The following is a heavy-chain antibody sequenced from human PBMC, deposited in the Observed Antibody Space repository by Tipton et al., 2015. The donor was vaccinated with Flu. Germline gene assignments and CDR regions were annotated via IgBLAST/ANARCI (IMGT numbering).Heavy chain of an antibody. CDR3: ARDASGNYSFLAAYADF. J-gene: IGHJ4*02. D-gene: IGHD3-22*01. CDR1: GYTFTNYY. CDR2: VNPNSGDT. V-gene: IGHV1-2*02. Sequence: QVQLVQSGAKVKRPGASVKVSCKASGYTFTNYYLHWVRQARGQGLEAMGWVNPNSGDTKVAQKFQGRVTMTRDASISTAYMELTSLTSDDTAVYYCARDASGNYSFLAAYADFWGQGSLVTVSS.